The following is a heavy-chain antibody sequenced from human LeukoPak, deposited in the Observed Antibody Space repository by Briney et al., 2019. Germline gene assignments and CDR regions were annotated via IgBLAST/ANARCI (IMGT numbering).Heavy chain of an antibody. V-gene: IGHV1-2*02. CDR2: INPNSGGT. D-gene: IGHD1-26*01. CDR3: ARGRGSYSLDY. CDR1: RYTLAGYS. J-gene: IGHJ4*02. Sequence: GAPVKVSCKASRYTLAGYSMRWVRQAPGQGLEWMGWINPNSGGTNYAQKFQGRVTMTGDTSISTAYMELSRLTSDDTAVYYCARGRGSYSLDYWGQGTLVTVSS.